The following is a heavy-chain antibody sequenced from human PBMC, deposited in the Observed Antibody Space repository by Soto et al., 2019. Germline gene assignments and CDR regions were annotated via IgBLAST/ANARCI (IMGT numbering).Heavy chain of an antibody. Sequence: PSVTMCFTCAVSGVSIRGCSYSWRWIRQPTGKGREWIGYIYHSGSTYYNPSLKSRVTISVDDSKDRRYLQMNSLRAEDSAVYYCAEDPSTLRGRPVSDGGVQRTLVTVSS. CDR3: AEDPSTLRGRPVSDG. D-gene: IGHD1-26*01. CDR2: IYHSGST. J-gene: IGHJ4*02. CDR1: GVSIRGCSYS. V-gene: IGHV4-30-2*01.